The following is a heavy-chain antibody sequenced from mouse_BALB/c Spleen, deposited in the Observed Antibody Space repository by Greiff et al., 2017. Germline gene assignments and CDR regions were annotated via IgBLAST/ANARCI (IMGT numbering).Heavy chain of an antibody. Sequence: VKLMESGPGLVAPSQSLSITCTVSGFSLTSYDISWIRQPPGKGLEWLGVIWTGGGTNYNSAFMSRLSISKDNSKSQVFLKMNSLQTDDTAIYYCVSNYYGSSYAIDVWGAGTTVTVSS. CDR3: VSNYYGSSYAIDV. D-gene: IGHD1-1*01. V-gene: IGHV2-9-2*01. CDR1: GFSLTSYD. CDR2: IWTGGGT. J-gene: IGHJ1*01.